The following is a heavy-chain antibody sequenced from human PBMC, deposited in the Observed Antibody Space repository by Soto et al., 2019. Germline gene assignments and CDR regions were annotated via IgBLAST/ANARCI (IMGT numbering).Heavy chain of an antibody. D-gene: IGHD6-19*01. V-gene: IGHV6-1*01. J-gene: IGHJ6*02. CDR3: VRVQYGSGGFYYYGMDV. CDR2: TYYRSKWYD. CDR1: GDSVSSNNAA. Sequence: PSQTLSLTCAISGDSVSSNNAAWAWIRQSPSRGLEWLGRTYYRSKWYDDYAVSVKSRITINPDTSKNQFSLQLNSVTPGDTAVYYCVRVQYGSGGFYYYGMDVWGQGTTVTVFS.